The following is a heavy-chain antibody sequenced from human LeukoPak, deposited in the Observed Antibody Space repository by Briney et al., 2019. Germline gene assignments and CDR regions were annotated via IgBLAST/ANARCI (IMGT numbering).Heavy chain of an antibody. CDR3: ARPNDYHSSGYYYYGMDV. CDR1: GFTLSTYS. D-gene: IGHD3-22*01. Sequence: KPGGSLRLSCAASGFTLSTYSMNWVRQPPGKGLEWVSSISRSSVHIFYADSVKGRFTIPRDNAKNSLYLQMNSLRAEDTAVYYCARPNDYHSSGYYYYGMDVWGQGTMVTVSS. V-gene: IGHV3-21*01. J-gene: IGHJ6*02. CDR2: ISRSSVHI.